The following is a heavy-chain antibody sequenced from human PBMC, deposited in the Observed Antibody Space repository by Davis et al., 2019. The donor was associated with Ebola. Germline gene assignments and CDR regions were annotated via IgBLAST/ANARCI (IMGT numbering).Heavy chain of an antibody. Sequence: ASVKVSCKASGGTFTSYDINWVRQATGQGLEWMGWMNPNSGNTCYAQKFQGRVTMTRNTSISTAYMELSSLRSEDTAVYYCARALSAAGTEYWGQGTLVTVSS. CDR1: GGTFTSYD. V-gene: IGHV1-8*01. D-gene: IGHD6-13*01. J-gene: IGHJ4*02. CDR3: ARALSAAGTEY. CDR2: MNPNSGNT.